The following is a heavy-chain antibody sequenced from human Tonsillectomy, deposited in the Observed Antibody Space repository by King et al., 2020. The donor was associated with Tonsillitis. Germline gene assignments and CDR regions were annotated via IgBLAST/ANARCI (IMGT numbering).Heavy chain of an antibody. CDR2: ISYDGSNE. V-gene: IGHV3-30*18. CDR3: AKDWGLELPYYYYYYMDV. D-gene: IGHD1-7*01. J-gene: IGHJ6*03. CDR1: GFTFSSYG. Sequence: VQLQESGGGAVQPGRSLRLSCAASGFTFSSYGMHGVRQAPGKGLECVAVISYDGSNEYYADSVKGRFTISRDNSKNTLFLQMNSLRAEDTAVYYCAKDWGLELPYYYYYYMDVWGKGTTVSVSS.